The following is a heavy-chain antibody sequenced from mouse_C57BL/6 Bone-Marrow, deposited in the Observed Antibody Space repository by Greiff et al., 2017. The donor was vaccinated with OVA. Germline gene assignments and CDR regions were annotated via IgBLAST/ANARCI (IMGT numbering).Heavy chain of an antibody. Sequence: PSCKASGYTFTSYWMQWVKQSPGQGLEWIGEIDPSDSNTNYNQKFKGKATLTVDTSSSSAYMQLSSLPSEGSAVYYCARGLRWFAYWGQGTLVTVSA. CDR2: IDPSDSNT. CDR1: GYTFTSYW. D-gene: IGHD2-4*01. CDR3: ARGLRWFAY. V-gene: IGHV1-50*01. J-gene: IGHJ3*01.